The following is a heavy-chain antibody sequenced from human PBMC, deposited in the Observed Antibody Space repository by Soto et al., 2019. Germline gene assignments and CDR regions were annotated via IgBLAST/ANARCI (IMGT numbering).Heavy chain of an antibody. CDR1: GGSLSSYY. Sequence: SETLSLTCTVSGGSLSSYYWNWIRQPPGKGLEWIGHIYYSGSTNYNPSLKSRVTISLDMSKNQFSLKLNSVTAADTAVYYCFSSRGYWGQGTLVTVSS. CDR3: FSSRGY. D-gene: IGHD3-10*01. V-gene: IGHV4-59*03. CDR2: IYYSGST. J-gene: IGHJ4*02.